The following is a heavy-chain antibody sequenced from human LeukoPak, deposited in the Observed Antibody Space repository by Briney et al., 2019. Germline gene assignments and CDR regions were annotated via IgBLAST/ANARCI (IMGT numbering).Heavy chain of an antibody. J-gene: IGHJ5*02. D-gene: IGHD3-22*01. Sequence: SETLSLTCTVSGYSLSSGYYWGWIRRPPGKGLEGIGSIYHSGSTYYTPSLKSRVTLSVDTSKDQFSLKLSSVTAADTAIYYCARAHMFYDSSGYPYRWFDLWGQGTLVTVSS. CDR2: IYHSGST. CDR1: GYSLSSGYY. CDR3: ARAHMFYDSSGYPYRWFDL. V-gene: IGHV4-38-2*02.